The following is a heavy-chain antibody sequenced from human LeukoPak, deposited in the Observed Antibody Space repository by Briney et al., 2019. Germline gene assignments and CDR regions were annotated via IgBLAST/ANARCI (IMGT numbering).Heavy chain of an antibody. CDR2: IYYSGST. CDR1: GGSISSSSYY. J-gene: IGHJ4*02. V-gene: IGHV4-39*01. D-gene: IGHD3-10*01. Sequence: SETLSLTCTVSGGSISSSSYYWGWIRQPPGKGLEWIGSIYYSGSTYYNPSLKSRVTISVDTSKNQFSLKLSSVTAADTAVYYCARGYGSGSRLDYWGQGALVTVSS. CDR3: ARGYGSGSRLDY.